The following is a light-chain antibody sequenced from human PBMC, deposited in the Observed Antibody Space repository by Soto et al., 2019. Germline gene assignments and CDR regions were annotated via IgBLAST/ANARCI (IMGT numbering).Light chain of an antibody. V-gene: IGKV1-6*01. CDR2: AAS. CDR1: QGIRND. CDR3: LQDYNYPYT. Sequence: AIEMTQSPSSLSVXVXDXXTXTCRASQGIRNDLGWYQQKPGKAPKLLIYAASSLQSGVPSRFSGSGSGTDFTLTISSLQPEDFATYYCLQDYNYPYTFGQGTKLEIK. J-gene: IGKJ2*01.